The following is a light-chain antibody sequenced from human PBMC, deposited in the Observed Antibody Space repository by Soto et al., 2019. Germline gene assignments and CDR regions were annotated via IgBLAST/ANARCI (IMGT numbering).Light chain of an antibody. CDR2: DAS. J-gene: IGKJ4*01. Sequence: EIELTQSPATLSLSPGDRATLSCRASQSVSSYLAWYQQKPGKAPRLLIYDASNWATGIPTRFSGSGSGTDFTLTISSLEPEDFAVYYCQQRSNWPLTFGGGTKVEIK. V-gene: IGKV3-11*01. CDR3: QQRSNWPLT. CDR1: QSVSSY.